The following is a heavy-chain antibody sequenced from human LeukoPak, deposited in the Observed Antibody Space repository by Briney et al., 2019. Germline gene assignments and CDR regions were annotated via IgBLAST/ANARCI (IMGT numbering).Heavy chain of an antibody. CDR1: GYTLTELS. D-gene: IGHD3-10*01. V-gene: IGHV1-24*01. Sequence: ASVKVSCKVSGYTLTELSMHWVRQAPGKGLEWMGGFDPEDGETIYAQKFQGRVTMTEDTSTDTAYMELSSLRSEDTAVYYCATDTLHITMVRGVPNTPYYYGMDVWGKGTTVTVSS. CDR3: ATDTLHITMVRGVPNTPYYYGMDV. J-gene: IGHJ6*04. CDR2: FDPEDGET.